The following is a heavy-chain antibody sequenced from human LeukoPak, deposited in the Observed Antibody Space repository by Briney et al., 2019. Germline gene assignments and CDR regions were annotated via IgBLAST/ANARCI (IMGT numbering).Heavy chain of an antibody. V-gene: IGHV3-64*04. CDR1: GTAFRTYA. D-gene: IGHD3-22*01. CDR3: AKPLRITMIVDGMDV. Sequence: GSLRLSCSASGTAFRTYAMHWVRQPPGKGLYYVSAISINGGSTYYADSVKGRFTISRDNSKNTLYLQMNSLRAEDTAVYYCAKPLRITMIVDGMDVWGQGTTVTVSS. CDR2: ISINGGST. J-gene: IGHJ6*02.